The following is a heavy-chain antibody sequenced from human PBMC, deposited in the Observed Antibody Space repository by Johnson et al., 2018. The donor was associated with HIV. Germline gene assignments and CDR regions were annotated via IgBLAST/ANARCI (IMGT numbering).Heavy chain of an antibody. D-gene: IGHD6-6*01. Sequence: VQPVEPGGAVVQPGRSLRLSCAASGFTFSSFAMHWVRQAPGKGLEWVAVISYDGSNKYYADSVKGRFTISRDNSKNSLYLQMNSLRAEDTAVYYCARDGRGEQLVDQGDAFDIWGQGTMVTVSS. V-gene: IGHV3-30-3*01. CDR3: ARDGRGEQLVDQGDAFDI. CDR1: GFTFSSFA. J-gene: IGHJ3*02. CDR2: ISYDGSNK.